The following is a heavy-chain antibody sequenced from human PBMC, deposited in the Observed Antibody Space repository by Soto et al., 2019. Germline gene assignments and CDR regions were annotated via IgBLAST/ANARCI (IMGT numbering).Heavy chain of an antibody. V-gene: IGHV4-31*03. Sequence: PSETLSLTCTVSGGSISSGGYYWSWIRQHPGKGLEWIGSIYYSGSTFYNPSLKSRVTISLDTSKNQFSLRLSSVTAADTAIYYCANGQLLRGQRFGELSSPPFNYWGQGTLVTVSS. CDR1: GGSISSGGYY. CDR3: ANGQLLRGQRFGELSSPPFNY. CDR2: IYYSGST. J-gene: IGHJ4*02. D-gene: IGHD3-10*01.